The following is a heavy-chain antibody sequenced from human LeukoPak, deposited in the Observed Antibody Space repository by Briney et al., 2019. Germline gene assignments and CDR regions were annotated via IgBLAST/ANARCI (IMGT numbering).Heavy chain of an antibody. V-gene: IGHV6-1*01. CDR3: ARVPGWYSYAMDV. D-gene: IGHD2-15*01. CDR1: GDSFSSNSVA. Sequence: SQTLLLTCAISGDSFSSNSVAWNWIRQSPSRGLEWLGRTYYRSKWYNEYAVSVKSRITINPDTSKNQFSLQLNSVTPEDTAVYYCARVPGWYSYAMDVWGQGTTVTVSS. J-gene: IGHJ6*02. CDR2: TYYRSKWYN.